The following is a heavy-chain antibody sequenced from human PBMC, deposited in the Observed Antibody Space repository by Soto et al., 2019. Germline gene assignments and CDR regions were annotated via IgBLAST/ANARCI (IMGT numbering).Heavy chain of an antibody. J-gene: IGHJ1*01. CDR2: SSATGAGT. Sequence: GGSLRLSCAASGFTFSSYGMTWVRQAPGKGLEWVSFSSATGAGTYYADSVKGRFTISRDNSKNTLYLQMTSLRADDTAVYYCAKDRREGGNYGFYSDFWGQGALVTVSS. V-gene: IGHV3-23*01. CDR3: AKDRREGGNYGFYSDF. D-gene: IGHD1-7*01. CDR1: GFTFSSYG.